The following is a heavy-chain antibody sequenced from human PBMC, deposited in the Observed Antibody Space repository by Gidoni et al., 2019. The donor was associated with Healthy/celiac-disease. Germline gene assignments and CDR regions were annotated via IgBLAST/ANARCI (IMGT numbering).Heavy chain of an antibody. CDR2: IDWDDDK. J-gene: IGHJ4*02. D-gene: IGHD6-19*01. CDR3: ARRPRYSSGWYSFDY. CDR1: GFSLSTSGMC. Sequence: QVTLRESGPALVKPTQTLTLTCTFSGFSLSTSGMCVSWIRQPPGKALEWLARIDWDDDKYYSTSLKTRLTISKDTSKNQVVLTMTNMDPVDTATYYCARRPRYSSGWYSFDYWGQGTLVTVSS. V-gene: IGHV2-70*15.